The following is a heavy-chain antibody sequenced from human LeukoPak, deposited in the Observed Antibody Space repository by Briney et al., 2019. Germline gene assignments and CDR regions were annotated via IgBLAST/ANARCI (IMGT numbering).Heavy chain of an antibody. CDR1: GGSISSGDYY. J-gene: IGHJ6*03. V-gene: IGHV4-39*07. Sequence: PSETLSLTCTVSGGSISSGDYYWTWLRQPPGKGLEWMGEINHSADPNYNPSLKTRVSISIDTSKNQISLKMRSVTAADTAVYYCARGRNWQTFYHFCMDVWGNGTTVTVSS. CDR3: ARGRNWQTFYHFCMDV. CDR2: INHSADP. D-gene: IGHD1-14*01.